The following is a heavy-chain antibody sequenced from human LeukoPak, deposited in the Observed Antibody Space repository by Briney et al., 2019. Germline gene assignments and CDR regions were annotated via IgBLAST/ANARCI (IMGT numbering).Heavy chain of an antibody. D-gene: IGHD1-26*01. CDR2: ISSSSSYL. CDR1: GFTFSTYT. V-gene: IGHV3-21*01. J-gene: IGHJ4*02. CDR3: ARGMELVDY. Sequence: PGWSLRLSCAASGFTFSTYTMNWIRQAPGKGLEWVSSISSSSSYLYYSDSVKGRFTISRDNARNSLYLQMNSLRVDDTAVYYCARGMELVDYWGQGTLVTVSS.